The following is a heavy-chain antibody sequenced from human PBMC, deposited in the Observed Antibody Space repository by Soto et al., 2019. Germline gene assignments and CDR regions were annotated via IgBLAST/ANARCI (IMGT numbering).Heavy chain of an antibody. Sequence: GESPKISCKGSGYNLAGYWIVWVRQMPGEGLGVVGIIYPSDSDTRYRPSFQGQVTISADKSISSAYLQWSSLRASDTAMYYCARGGVSTRTFDYWGQGIPVTVYS. CDR3: ARGGVSTRTFDY. CDR2: IYPSDSDT. CDR1: GYNLAGYW. D-gene: IGHD3-3*01. J-gene: IGHJ4*02. V-gene: IGHV5-51*01.